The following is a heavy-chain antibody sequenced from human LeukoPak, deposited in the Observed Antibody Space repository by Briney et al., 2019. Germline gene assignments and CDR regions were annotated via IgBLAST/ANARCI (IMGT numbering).Heavy chain of an antibody. CDR3: AKSGYNRFDY. D-gene: IGHD5-24*01. CDR2: IRGRAYGGTT. J-gene: IGHJ4*02. V-gene: IGHV3-49*03. Sequence: GGSLRLSCTGSGFTFDDCTMSWFRQAPGKGLEWVGSIRGRAYGGTTAYAASVNGRFTISRDDSKSIAYLQMKSLKTEDTAVYYCAKSGYNRFDYWGQGTLVTVSS. CDR1: GFTFDDCT.